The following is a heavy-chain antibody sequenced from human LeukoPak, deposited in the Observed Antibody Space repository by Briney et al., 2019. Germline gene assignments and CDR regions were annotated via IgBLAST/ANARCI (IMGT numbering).Heavy chain of an antibody. CDR3: AGAYSAYDPFDY. J-gene: IGHJ4*02. D-gene: IGHD5-12*01. CDR1: GFTFSTYA. Sequence: PGGSLKISCAASGFTFSTYAMSWIRQAPGKGLEWVSAISSGGGNTDYADSVKGRFTISRDNAKNTVHLQMNSLRVEDTAIYFCAGAYSAYDPFDYWGQGILVTVSS. CDR2: ISSGGGNT. V-gene: IGHV3-23*01.